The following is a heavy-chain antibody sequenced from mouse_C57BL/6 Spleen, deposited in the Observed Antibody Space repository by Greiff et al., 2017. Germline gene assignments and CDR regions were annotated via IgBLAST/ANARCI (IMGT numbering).Heavy chain of an antibody. V-gene: IGHV1-61*01. Sequence: QVQLQQPGAELVRPGSSVKLSCKASGYTFTSYWMDWVKQRPGQGLEWIGNIYPSDSETHYNQKFKDKATLTVDKSSSTAYMQLSSLTSEDSAVYYCARRYYDLTAYFDYWGQGTTLTVSS. CDR2: IYPSDSET. J-gene: IGHJ2*01. CDR3: ARRYYDLTAYFDY. D-gene: IGHD2-4*01. CDR1: GYTFTSYW.